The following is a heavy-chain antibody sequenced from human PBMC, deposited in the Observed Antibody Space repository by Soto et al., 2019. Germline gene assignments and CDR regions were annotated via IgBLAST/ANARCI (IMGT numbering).Heavy chain of an antibody. V-gene: IGHV3-21*01. Sequence: GGSLRLSCAASGFTFSSYSMNWVRQAPGTGLEWVSSISSSSSYIYYADSVKGRFTISRDNAKNSLYLQMNSLRAEDTAVYYCARDLDEAFWSGYRDAFDIWGQGTMVTVSS. CDR3: ARDLDEAFWSGYRDAFDI. J-gene: IGHJ3*02. CDR2: ISSSSSYI. CDR1: GFTFSSYS. D-gene: IGHD3-3*01.